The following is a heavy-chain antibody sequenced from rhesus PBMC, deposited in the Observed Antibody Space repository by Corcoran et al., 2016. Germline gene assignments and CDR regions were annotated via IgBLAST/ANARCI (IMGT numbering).Heavy chain of an antibody. CDR2: SSGSSGST. Sequence: QVHLQESGPGLVKPSETLSLTCAVSGGSISSNYWSWIRQPPGKGLEWIGRSSGSSGSTDSTPSHKRRVTISTATSKNQFSLKLSSGTAADTAVYYCARDWVAAIPFDYWGQGVLVTVSS. CDR3: ARDWVAAIPFDY. J-gene: IGHJ4*01. V-gene: IGHV4-173*01. CDR1: GGSISSNY. D-gene: IGHD4-29*01.